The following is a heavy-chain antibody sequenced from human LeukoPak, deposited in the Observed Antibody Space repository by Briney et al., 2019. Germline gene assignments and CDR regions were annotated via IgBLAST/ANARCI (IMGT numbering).Heavy chain of an antibody. D-gene: IGHD6-25*01. Sequence: GGSLRLSCAASGFTVSSNYMSWVRQAPGKGQEWVSLIYSDDSTYYADSVKGRFTISRDNSENTLYLQMSSLRAEDTAVYYCARKFGGSGYYFDYWGQGTLVTVSS. CDR3: ARKFGGSGYYFDY. CDR1: GFTVSSNY. V-gene: IGHV3-66*01. CDR2: IYSDDST. J-gene: IGHJ4*02.